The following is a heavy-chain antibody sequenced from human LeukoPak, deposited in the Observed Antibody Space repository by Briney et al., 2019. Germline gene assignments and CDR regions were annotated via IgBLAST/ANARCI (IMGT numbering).Heavy chain of an antibody. CDR3: AREGGRGTAMVRYYFDY. J-gene: IGHJ4*02. D-gene: IGHD5-18*01. CDR2: IKQDGSEK. CDR1: GFTFSSYW. Sequence: PGGSLRLSCAASGFTFSSYWMSWGRQAPGKGLEWVANIKQDGSEKYYVDSVKGRFTISRDNAKNSLYLQMNSLRAEDTAVYYCAREGGRGTAMVRYYFDYWGQGTLVTVSS. V-gene: IGHV3-7*01.